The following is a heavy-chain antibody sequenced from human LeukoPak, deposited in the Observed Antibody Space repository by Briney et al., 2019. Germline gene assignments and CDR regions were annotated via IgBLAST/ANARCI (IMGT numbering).Heavy chain of an antibody. D-gene: IGHD6-19*01. Sequence: PGESLKISCKGSGYSFTSYWIGWVRQMPGKGLEWMGIIYPGDSDTRYSPSFQGQVTISADKPISTAYLQWSSLKASDTAMSYCARLEAVAGQNWFDPWGQGTLVTVSS. V-gene: IGHV5-51*01. CDR3: ARLEAVAGQNWFDP. CDR1: GYSFTSYW. J-gene: IGHJ5*02. CDR2: IYPGDSDT.